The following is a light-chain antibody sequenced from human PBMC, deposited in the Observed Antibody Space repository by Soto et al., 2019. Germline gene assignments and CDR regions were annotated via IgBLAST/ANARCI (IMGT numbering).Light chain of an antibody. J-gene: IGKJ1*01. V-gene: IGKV3-15*01. CDR3: QQYNNWPRT. CDR2: GAS. CDR1: QSVSSK. Sequence: EIVMTQSPATLSVSPGERATLSCRASQSVSSKLAWYQQKPGQAPRLLTYGASTRATGIPARFTGSGSGTEFTLTLSSLQSEDFAVYYCQQYNNWPRTFGQGTKVQIK.